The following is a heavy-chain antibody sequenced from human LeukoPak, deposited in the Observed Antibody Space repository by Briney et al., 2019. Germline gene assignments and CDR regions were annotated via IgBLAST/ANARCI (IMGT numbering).Heavy chain of an antibody. J-gene: IGHJ6*02. CDR2: INPSSGGT. D-gene: IGHD4-17*01. CDR1: GHTFTNYY. V-gene: IGHV1-2*02. Sequence: DSVNASCKPSGHTFTNYYIHWVPQAPGHRLEWMGAINPSSGGTTSAQKFQGRVSMTRNTSINTAYMEVSRLRSADTAVFYCVRDLVTTGPYGMNVWGQGTTVTVSS. CDR3: VRDLVTTGPYGMNV.